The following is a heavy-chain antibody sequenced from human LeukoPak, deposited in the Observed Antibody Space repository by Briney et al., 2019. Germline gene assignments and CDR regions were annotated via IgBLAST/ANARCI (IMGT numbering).Heavy chain of an antibody. CDR2: INHSGST. V-gene: IGHV4-34*01. Sequence: PSEPLSLPCAVFGGSFIGYDWSWIRPPPGKGLEGIGEINHSGSTNYNASLKSRVTISVDTSKNQFSLKLSSVTAADTAVYYCASPGAVVPAAISTPRAFDIWGQGAMVTVSS. J-gene: IGHJ3*02. D-gene: IGHD2-2*02. CDR3: ASPGAVVPAAISTPRAFDI. CDR1: GGSFIGYD.